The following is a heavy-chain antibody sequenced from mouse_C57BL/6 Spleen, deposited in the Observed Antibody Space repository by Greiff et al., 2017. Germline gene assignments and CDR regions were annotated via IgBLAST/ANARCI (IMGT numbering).Heavy chain of an antibody. CDR2: IWTGGGT. D-gene: IGHD2-3*01. Sequence: QVQLQQSGPGLVAPSQSLSITCTVSGFSLTSYAISWVRQPPGKGLEWLGVIWTGGGTNYNSALNSRLSINKDNSKSQVFLKMNSLQTDDTARYDCARGDDGYYSFYAMDYWGQGTSVTVSS. CDR1: GFSLTSYA. CDR3: ARGDDGYYSFYAMDY. V-gene: IGHV2-9-1*01. J-gene: IGHJ4*01.